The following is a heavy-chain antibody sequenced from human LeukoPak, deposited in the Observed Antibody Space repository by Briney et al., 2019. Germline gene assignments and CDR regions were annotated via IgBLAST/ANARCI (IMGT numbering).Heavy chain of an antibody. Sequence: GGSLRLSCAASGFTFNTFNMNWVRQAPGKGLEWVSSITSGGDYIYYADSVKGRFTTSRDNAKNSLSLQLNSLRVEDTAVYYCARGHYGMDVWGQGTTVTVSS. V-gene: IGHV3-21*01. CDR2: ITSGGDYI. CDR3: ARGHYGMDV. CDR1: GFTFNTFN. J-gene: IGHJ6*02.